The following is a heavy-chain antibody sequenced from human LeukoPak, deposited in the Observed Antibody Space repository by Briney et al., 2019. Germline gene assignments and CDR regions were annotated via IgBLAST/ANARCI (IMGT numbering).Heavy chain of an antibody. CDR2: IHFSGST. CDR1: GGSITNYY. J-gene: IGHJ2*01. CDR3: ARTYCGGDCFLGNWYFDL. Sequence: PSETLSLTCSVSGGSITNYYWSWIRQPPGEGLEWVAYIHFSGSTNINHSLKSRVTMSLDTSKHHFSLDLTSVTAADTAVYYCARTYCGGDCFLGNWYFDLWGRGTLITVSS. D-gene: IGHD2-21*02. V-gene: IGHV4-59*01.